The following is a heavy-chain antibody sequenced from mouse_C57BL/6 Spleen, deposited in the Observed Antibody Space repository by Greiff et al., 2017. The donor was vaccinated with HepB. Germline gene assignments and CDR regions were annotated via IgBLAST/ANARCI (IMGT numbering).Heavy chain of an antibody. CDR1: GFNIKDDY. V-gene: IGHV14-4*01. J-gene: IGHJ3*01. D-gene: IGHD2-3*01. Sequence: EVQLQESGAELVRPGASVKLSCTASGFNIKDDYMHWVKQRPEQGLEWIGWIDPENGDTEYASKFQGKATITADTSSNTAYLQLSSLTSEDTAVYYCTTDGYFYGGQGTLVTVSA. CDR3: TTDGYFY. CDR2: IDPENGDT.